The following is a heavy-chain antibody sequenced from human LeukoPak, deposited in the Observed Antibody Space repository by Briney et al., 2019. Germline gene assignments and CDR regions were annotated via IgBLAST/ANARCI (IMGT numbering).Heavy chain of an antibody. CDR2: ISAYNGNT. CDR3: ARDKYYDILTGYCRNNWFDP. CDR1: GYTFTSYG. V-gene: IGHV1-18*01. J-gene: IGHJ5*02. D-gene: IGHD3-9*01. Sequence: ASVKVSCKASGYTFTSYGIGWVRQAPGQGLEWMGWISAYNGNTNYAQKLQGRVTMTTDTSTSTAYMELRSLRSDDTAVYYCARDKYYDILTGYCRNNWFDPWGQGTLVTVSS.